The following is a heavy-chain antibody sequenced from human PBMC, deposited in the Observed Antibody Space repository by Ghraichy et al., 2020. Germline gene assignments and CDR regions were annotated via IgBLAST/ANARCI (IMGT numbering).Heavy chain of an antibody. J-gene: IGHJ3*01. CDR1: GFTVSNTY. V-gene: IGHV3-66*01. CDR3: ARDAPGGHDAFDL. Sequence: GGSLRLSCAASGFTVSNTYMSWVRQAPGKGLEWVSLIYSGGRTDYADSVKGRFIISRDNSKNTLYLQIDSLRVEDTAVYYCARDAPGGHDAFDLWGQGTMVTVSS. CDR2: IYSGGRT.